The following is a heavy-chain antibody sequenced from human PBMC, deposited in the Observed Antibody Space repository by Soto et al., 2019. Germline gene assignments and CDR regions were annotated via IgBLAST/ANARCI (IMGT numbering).Heavy chain of an antibody. CDR3: ASGNLAAAENHKYYYYMDV. V-gene: IGHV4-34*01. CDR1: GGSFSGYY. J-gene: IGHJ6*03. Sequence: QVQLQQWGAGLLKPSETLSLTCAVYGGSFSGYYWSWIRQPPGKGLEWIGEINHSGSTNYNPSLKSRVTISVDTSKNQFSLKLSSVTAADTAVYYCASGNLAAAENHKYYYYMDVWGKGTTVTVSS. CDR2: INHSGST. D-gene: IGHD6-13*01.